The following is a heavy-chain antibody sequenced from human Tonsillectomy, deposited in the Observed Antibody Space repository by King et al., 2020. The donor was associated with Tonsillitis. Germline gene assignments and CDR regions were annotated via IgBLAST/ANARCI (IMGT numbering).Heavy chain of an antibody. CDR1: GGSISSYY. D-gene: IGHD3-10*01. Sequence: VQLQESGPGLVKPSETLSLTCTVSGGSISSYYWSWIRQPPGKGLDWIGYIYYSGSTNYNPSLKSRVTISVDTSKNQFSLKLSSVTAADTAVYYCARYIGGKWFGAYYFDYWGQGTLVTVSS. CDR2: IYYSGST. V-gene: IGHV4-59*01. CDR3: ARYIGGKWFGAYYFDY. J-gene: IGHJ4*02.